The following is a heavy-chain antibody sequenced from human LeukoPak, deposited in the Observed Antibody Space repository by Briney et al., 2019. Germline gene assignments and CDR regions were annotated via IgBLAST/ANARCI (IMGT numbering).Heavy chain of an antibody. CDR2: ITGSGAHT. CDR1: GFSITIYA. D-gene: IGHD4-17*01. J-gene: IGHJ4*02. CDR3: AKDPNGDYVGAFDY. V-gene: IGHV3-23*01. Sequence: GGSLRLSCAASGFSITIYAMTWVRRAPGKGLEWVSSITGSGAHTSYADSVKGRFTISRDNSRNTLYLQMNSLRAEDTAIYYCAKDPNGDYVGAFDYRGPGTLVTVSS.